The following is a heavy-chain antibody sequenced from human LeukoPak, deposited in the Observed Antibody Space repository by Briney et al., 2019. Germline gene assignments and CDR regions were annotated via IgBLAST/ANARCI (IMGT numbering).Heavy chain of an antibody. CDR2: IYYSGST. CDR3: ARAYVVAVAKTDY. D-gene: IGHD6-19*01. J-gene: IGHJ4*02. V-gene: IGHV4-39*07. CDR1: GGPISSSSYY. Sequence: SSETLSLTCTVSGGPISSSSYYWGWIRQPPGKGLEWIGSIYYSGSTYYNPSLKSRVTISVDTSKNQFSLKLSSVTAADTAVYYCARAYVVAVAKTDYWGQGTLVTVSS.